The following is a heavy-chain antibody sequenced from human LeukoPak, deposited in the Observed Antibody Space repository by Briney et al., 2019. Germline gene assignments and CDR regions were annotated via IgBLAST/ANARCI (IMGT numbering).Heavy chain of an antibody. CDR2: IYYSGST. CDR3: ARYTTVTTKYYYYYMDV. CDR1: GVSISSSNSY. V-gene: IGHV4-39*07. D-gene: IGHD4-11*01. Sequence: PSETLSLTCTVSGVSISSSNSYWGWIRQPPGKGLEWIGSIYYSGSTYYNPSLKSRVTISVDTSKNQFSLKLSSVTAADTAVYYCARYTTVTTKYYYYYMDVWGKGTTVTVSS. J-gene: IGHJ6*03.